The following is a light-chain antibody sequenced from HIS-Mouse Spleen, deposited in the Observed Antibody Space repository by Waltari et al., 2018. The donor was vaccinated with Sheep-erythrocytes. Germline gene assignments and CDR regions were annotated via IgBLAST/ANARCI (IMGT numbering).Light chain of an antibody. J-gene: IGLJ3*02. V-gene: IGLV2-8*01. CDR3: YSTDSSGNHWV. CDR2: EVS. CDR1: SSDVGGYNY. Sequence: QSALTQPPSASGSPGQSVTISCTGTSSDVGGYNYVSRYQQHPGKAPKLMIYEVSKRPSGVPDRFSGSKSGNTASLTVSGLQAEDEADYYCYSTDSSGNHWVFGGGTKLTVL.